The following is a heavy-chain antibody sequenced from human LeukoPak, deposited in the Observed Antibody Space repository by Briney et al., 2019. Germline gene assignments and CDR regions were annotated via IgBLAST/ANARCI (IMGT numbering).Heavy chain of an antibody. D-gene: IGHD5-24*01. CDR3: AREERDGYNYYWYFDL. CDR1: GLTFSSYW. J-gene: IGHJ2*01. V-gene: IGHV3-7*01. Sequence: PGGSLRLSCAASGLTFSSYWMSWVRQAPGKGLEWVANIKQDGTEKYYVDSVKGRFTISRDNAKNSLYLQMNSLRAEDTAVYYCAREERDGYNYYWYFDLWGRGTLVTVSS. CDR2: IKQDGTEK.